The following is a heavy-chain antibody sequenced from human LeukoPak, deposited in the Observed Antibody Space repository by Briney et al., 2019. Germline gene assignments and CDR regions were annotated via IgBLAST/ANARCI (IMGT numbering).Heavy chain of an antibody. CDR1: GDSVSSNSVG. Sequence: PSQTLSLTCAISGDSVSSNSVGRHWIRQSPSRGLEWLGRTYYRSKWYYDYAVSVKSRITFNPDTSKNQFSLQLNSVTPEDTAVYYCARNRAYAMDVWGLGTTVTVSS. CDR3: ARNRAYAMDV. V-gene: IGHV6-1*01. J-gene: IGHJ6*02. CDR2: TYYRSKWYY. D-gene: IGHD2-2*01.